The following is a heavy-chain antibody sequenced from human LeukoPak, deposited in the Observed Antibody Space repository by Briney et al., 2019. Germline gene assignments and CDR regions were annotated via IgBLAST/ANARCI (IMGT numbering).Heavy chain of an antibody. CDR2: ISYDGSNK. J-gene: IGHJ4*02. Sequence: GGPLRLSCAASGFTFSSYAMHWVRQAPGKGLEWVAVISYDGSNKYYADSVKGRFTISRDNSKNTLYLQMNSLRAEDTAVYYCARDPYYDSSGYHDYWGQGTLVTVSS. CDR3: ARDPYYDSSGYHDY. CDR1: GFTFSSYA. V-gene: IGHV3-30*04. D-gene: IGHD3-22*01.